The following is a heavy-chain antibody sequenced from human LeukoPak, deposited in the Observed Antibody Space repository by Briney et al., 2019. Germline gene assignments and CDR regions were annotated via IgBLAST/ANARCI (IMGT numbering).Heavy chain of an antibody. V-gene: IGHV3-15*05. Sequence: GGALRLSCAVSGITFSSAWMSWVRQAPGKGLEWVGRIKSKTDGATTDYAAPVKGRFTISRDDSKNTLYLQTNSLKTEDTAVYYCTTDYFGSGNFWGQEPWSPP. J-gene: IGHJ4*01. D-gene: IGHD3-10*01. CDR2: IKSKTDGATT. CDR3: TTDYFGSGNF. CDR1: GITFSSAW.